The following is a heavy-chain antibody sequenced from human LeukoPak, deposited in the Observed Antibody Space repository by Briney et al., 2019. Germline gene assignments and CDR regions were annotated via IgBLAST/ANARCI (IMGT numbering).Heavy chain of an antibody. D-gene: IGHD6-13*01. CDR3: ARLSGYSSIDY. J-gene: IGHJ4*02. V-gene: IGHV3-74*01. CDR1: GFTFGDYW. CDR2: LHSDGSNT. Sequence: GGSLRLSCAASGFTFGDYWMHWVRQAPGKGLVWVSRLHSDGSNTTYADSVKGRFTISRDNAKNTLYLQMNSLRAEDTAVYYCARLSGYSSIDYWGQGALVTVSS.